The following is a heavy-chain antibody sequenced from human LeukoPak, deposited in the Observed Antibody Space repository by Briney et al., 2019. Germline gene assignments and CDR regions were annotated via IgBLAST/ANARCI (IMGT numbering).Heavy chain of an antibody. V-gene: IGHV3-21*01. J-gene: IGHJ5*02. CDR1: GFTFSSYS. D-gene: IGHD3-3*01. CDR3: VRTSARDYDFWSGYTNWLDP. Sequence: GGSLRLSCAASGFTFSSYSMNWVRQAPGKGLEWVSFISSSSTYIYYADSVKGRFTISRDNARNSLYLQMNSLRAEDTAVYYCVRTSARDYDFWSGYTNWLDPWGQGTLVTVSS. CDR2: ISSSSTYI.